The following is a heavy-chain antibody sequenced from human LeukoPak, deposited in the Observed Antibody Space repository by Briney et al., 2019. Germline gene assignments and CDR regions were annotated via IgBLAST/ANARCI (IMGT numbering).Heavy chain of an antibody. CDR1: GGSISSYY. D-gene: IGHD6-19*01. Sequence: SGTLSLTCTVSGGSISSYYWSWIRQPPGEGLEWLGYIYYSGSTNYNPSLKSRVTISVDTSKNQCSLKLSSVTAADTAVDYWARDRMGSSGWFDYWGQGTLVTVSS. V-gene: IGHV4-59*13. J-gene: IGHJ4*02. CDR2: IYYSGST. CDR3: ARDRMGSSGWFDY.